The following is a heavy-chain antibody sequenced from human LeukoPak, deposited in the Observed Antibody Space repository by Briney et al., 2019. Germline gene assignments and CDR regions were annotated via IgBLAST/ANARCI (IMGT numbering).Heavy chain of an antibody. D-gene: IGHD1-14*01. CDR1: GGSISSSSYY. CDR2: IYYSGRT. CDR3: ARGRKTNWFDP. Sequence: PSETLSLTCTVSGGSISSSSYYWGWIRQPPGKGLEWIGSIYYSGRTYYNPSLKSRVTISVDTSKNQFFLKLRSVTAADTAVYYCARGRKTNWFDPWGQGTLVTVSS. J-gene: IGHJ5*02. V-gene: IGHV4-39*07.